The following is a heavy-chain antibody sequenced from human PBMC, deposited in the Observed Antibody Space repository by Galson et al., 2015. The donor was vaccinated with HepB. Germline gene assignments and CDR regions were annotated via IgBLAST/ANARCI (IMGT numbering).Heavy chain of an antibody. Sequence: SLRLSCAASGFTFNSYAMHWVRQAPGKGLEWVAVISYDENNKYYADYVKGRFTISRDNSKNTLYLQMNSLRTEDTAVYYCAILGVFDYWGQGTLVTVSS. CDR3: AILGVFDY. CDR1: GFTFNSYA. J-gene: IGHJ4*02. CDR2: ISYDENNK. D-gene: IGHD2/OR15-2a*01. V-gene: IGHV3-30*03.